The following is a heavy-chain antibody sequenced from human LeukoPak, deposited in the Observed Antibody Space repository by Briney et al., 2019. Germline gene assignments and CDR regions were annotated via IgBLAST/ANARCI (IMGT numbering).Heavy chain of an antibody. CDR1: GGSISSYY. Sequence: PSETLSLTCTVSGGSISSYYWSWIRQPPGKGLEWIGYIYYSGSTNYNPSLKSRVTISVDTSKNQFSLKLSSVTAADTAVYYCARRPTGPGYYYGMDVWGQGTTVTVSS. CDR2: IYYSGST. V-gene: IGHV4-59*01. J-gene: IGHJ6*02. CDR3: ARRPTGPGYYYGMDV.